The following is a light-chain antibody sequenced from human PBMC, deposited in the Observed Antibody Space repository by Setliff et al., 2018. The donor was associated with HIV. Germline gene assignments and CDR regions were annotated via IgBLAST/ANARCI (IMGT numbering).Light chain of an antibody. CDR1: SADVGVYDF. J-gene: IGLJ1*01. Sequence: QSVLSQPASVSGSPGQSIFISCTGTSADVGVYDFVSWYQQHPGKAPKLILYDVSNRPSGVSNRFSGSKSGNTASLTISGLQTEDESDYFCASYTNINTVVFGTGTKVTVL. V-gene: IGLV2-14*03. CDR2: DVS. CDR3: ASYTNINTVV.